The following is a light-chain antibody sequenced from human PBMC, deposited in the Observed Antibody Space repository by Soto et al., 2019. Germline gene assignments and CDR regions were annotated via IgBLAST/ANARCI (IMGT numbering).Light chain of an antibody. J-gene: IGKJ4*01. CDR1: QTVDSTY. Sequence: EVVLTQSPATLSLSPGERATLSCRASQTVDSTYLAWYQHKPGQAPRLLIYGASIRATGIPDRFSGSGYDTDFTLTITRLEPEDSAVYYCQQRTNWPLTFGGGTKVEIK. CDR3: QQRTNWPLT. V-gene: IGKV3D-20*02. CDR2: GAS.